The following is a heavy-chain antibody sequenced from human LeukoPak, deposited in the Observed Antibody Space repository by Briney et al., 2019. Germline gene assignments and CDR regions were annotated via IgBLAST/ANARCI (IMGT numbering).Heavy chain of an antibody. CDR3: AAPSSDFDY. CDR2: IIPILGIA. J-gene: IGHJ4*02. D-gene: IGHD6-6*01. CDR1: GGTFSSYP. Sequence: SVKFSCKGSGGTFSSYPLSWVRQAPGQGLEWMGRIIPILGIANYAQKFQGRVTITADKSTSTAYMELSSLRSEDTAVYYCAAPSSDFDYWGQGTLVTVSS. V-gene: IGHV1-69*02.